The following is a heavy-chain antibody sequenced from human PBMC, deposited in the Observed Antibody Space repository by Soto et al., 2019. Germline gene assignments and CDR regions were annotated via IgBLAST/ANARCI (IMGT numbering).Heavy chain of an antibody. Sequence: SETLSLTCTVSGGSISSYYWSWIRQPAGKGLEWIGRIYTSGSTNYNPSLKSRVTMSVDTSKNQFSLKLSSVTAADTAVYYCARDRSQWIQGWFDPWGQGTLVTVSS. J-gene: IGHJ5*02. V-gene: IGHV4-4*07. CDR1: GGSISSYY. CDR3: ARDRSQWIQGWFDP. CDR2: IYTSGST. D-gene: IGHD5-18*01.